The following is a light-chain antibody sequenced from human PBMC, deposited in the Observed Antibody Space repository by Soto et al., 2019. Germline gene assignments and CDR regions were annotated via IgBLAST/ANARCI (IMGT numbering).Light chain of an antibody. Sequence: DVQMTQSPSSLSASVGDRVTIACRAGQPMGNYLNWYQQKPGEAPKVLIFDASSLRSGVPSRFSGSRYGTDFTLTINTLHPQDSATCYFQHTHAVPLTFGQGTRL. CDR2: DAS. CDR3: QHTHAVPLT. J-gene: IGKJ5*01. CDR1: QPMGNY. V-gene: IGKV1-39*01.